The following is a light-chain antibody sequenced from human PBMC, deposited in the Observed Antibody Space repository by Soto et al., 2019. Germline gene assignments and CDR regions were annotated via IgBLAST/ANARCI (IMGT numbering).Light chain of an antibody. V-gene: IGKV3-15*01. CDR2: GAS. J-gene: IGKJ5*01. CDR1: HSVSSS. Sequence: VVMTQSPATLSVSPWERATLSCRASHSVSSSLAWYQQKPGQAPRLLIYGASTRATGIPARFSGSGSGTDFTLTISRLEPEDFAVYYCQQYGSSGITFGQGTRLEI. CDR3: QQYGSSGIT.